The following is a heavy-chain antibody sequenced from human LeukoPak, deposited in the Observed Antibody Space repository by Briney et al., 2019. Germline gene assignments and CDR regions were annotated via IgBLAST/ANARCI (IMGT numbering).Heavy chain of an antibody. J-gene: IGHJ4*02. CDR3: ALVGSVVVPAADFDY. CDR2: IYHSGST. Sequence: SETLSLTCTVSGYSISSGYYWGWIRQPPGKGLEWIGSIYHSGSTYYNPSLKSRVTISVDTSKNQFSLKLSSVTAAATAVYYCALVGSVVVPAADFDYWGQGTLVTVSS. CDR1: GYSISSGYY. V-gene: IGHV4-38-2*02. D-gene: IGHD2-2*01.